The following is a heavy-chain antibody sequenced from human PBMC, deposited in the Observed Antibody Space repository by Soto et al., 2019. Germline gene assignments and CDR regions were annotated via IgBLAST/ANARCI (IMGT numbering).Heavy chain of an antibody. V-gene: IGHV1-69*12. J-gene: IGHJ6*02. CDR1: GGTFSSYA. CDR2: IIPTFGTA. CDR3: ARPGSGSWPEYYYYGMDV. D-gene: IGHD2-15*01. Sequence: QVQLVQSGAEVKKPGSSVKVSCKASGGTFSSYAISWVRQAPGQGLEWMGGIIPTFGTANYAQKFQGRVTITADESTSTTYMELSSLRSEDTAVYYCARPGSGSWPEYYYYGMDVWGQGTTVTVSS.